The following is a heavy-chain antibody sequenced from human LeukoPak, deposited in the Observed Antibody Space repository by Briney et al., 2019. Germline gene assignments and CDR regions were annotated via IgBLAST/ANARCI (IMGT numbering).Heavy chain of an antibody. J-gene: IGHJ4*02. Sequence: GKSLKISRNGSGYSFPNYWIGLVRQLPGEGPELLGIIYPGESDTRYSPSFQGQVTISADKSISTAYLQWSSLKASDTAMYYCARNRSHGATGDLVYWGQGKRVTASS. CDR3: ARNRSHGATGDLVY. CDR1: GYSFPNYW. CDR2: IYPGESDT. V-gene: IGHV5-51*01. D-gene: IGHD4/OR15-4a*01.